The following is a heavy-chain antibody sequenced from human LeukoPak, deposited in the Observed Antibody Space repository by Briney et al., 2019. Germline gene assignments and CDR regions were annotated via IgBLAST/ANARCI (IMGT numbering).Heavy chain of an antibody. CDR3: ARGSGSGSNPMDV. Sequence: SETLSLTCTVSGGSISSYYWSWIRQPPGKGLEWIGYIYYSGSTNYNPSLKSRVTISVDTSKNQFSLKLSSVTAADTAVYYCARGSGSGSNPMDVWGKGTTVTVSS. V-gene: IGHV4-59*01. D-gene: IGHD3-10*01. CDR1: GGSISSYY. J-gene: IGHJ6*04. CDR2: IYYSGST.